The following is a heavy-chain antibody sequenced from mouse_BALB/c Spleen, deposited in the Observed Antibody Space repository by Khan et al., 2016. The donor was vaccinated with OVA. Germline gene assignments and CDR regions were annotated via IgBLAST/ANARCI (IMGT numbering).Heavy chain of an antibody. J-gene: IGHJ2*01. CDR3: SRDRIDY. CDR1: GYTFTTYW. Sequence: QVQLQQPGAELAKPGASVKMSCKASGYTFTTYWMHWVKQRPGQGLEWIGYINPTSGYTDYNEKFKDSATLSADKSSSTAYMQLSSLTSEDSAVYYCSRDRIDYWGQGTTLTVSS. V-gene: IGHV1-7*01. CDR2: INPTSGYT.